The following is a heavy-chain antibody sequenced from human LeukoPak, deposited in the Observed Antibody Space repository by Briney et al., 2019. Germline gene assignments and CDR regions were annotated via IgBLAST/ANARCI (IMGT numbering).Heavy chain of an antibody. D-gene: IGHD3-10*01. CDR1: GFTFSSYA. CDR3: ARDTRPDYYGSGSYN. V-gene: IGHV3-23*01. CDR2: ISGSGGST. Sequence: GGSLRLSCAASGFTFSSYAMSWVRQAPGKGLEWVSAISGSGGSTYYAGSVKGRFTIPRDNSKNTLYLQMNSLRAEETAVYYCARDTRPDYYGSGSYNWGQGTLVTVSS. J-gene: IGHJ4*02.